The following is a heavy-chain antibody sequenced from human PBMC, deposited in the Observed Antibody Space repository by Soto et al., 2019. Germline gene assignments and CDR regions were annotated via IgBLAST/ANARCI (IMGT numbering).Heavy chain of an antibody. Sequence: HGESLKISCKGSGYSFTSYWVGWVRQMPGKGLEWMGIIYPGDSDTRYSPSFQGQVTISADKSISTAYLQWSSLKASDTAMYYCARQGKLELRASASHIWGQATMVTVS. CDR3: ARQGKLELRASASHI. CDR1: GYSFTSYW. V-gene: IGHV5-51*01. CDR2: IYPGDSDT. J-gene: IGHJ3*02. D-gene: IGHD1-7*01.